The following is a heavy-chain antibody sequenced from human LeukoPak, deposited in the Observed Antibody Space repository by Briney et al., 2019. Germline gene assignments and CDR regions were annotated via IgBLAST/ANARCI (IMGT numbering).Heavy chain of an antibody. V-gene: IGHV3-23*01. CDR2: IGGGSGSST. CDR1: GFTFSNYA. CDR3: AKFDEALTGYFGY. Sequence: GGSLRLSCAASGFTFSNYAMSWVRQAPGKGLEWVSSIGGGSGSSTYYADSVKGRFTISRDNSKNTLYLQMSSLRAEDTAVYYCAKFDEALTGYFGYWGQGTLVTVSS. D-gene: IGHD3-9*01. J-gene: IGHJ4*02.